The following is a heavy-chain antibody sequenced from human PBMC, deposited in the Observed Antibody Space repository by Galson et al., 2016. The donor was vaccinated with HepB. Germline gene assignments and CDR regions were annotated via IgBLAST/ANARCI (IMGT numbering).Heavy chain of an antibody. Sequence: SLRLSCAATGLTFSSYAMSWVRQAPGKGLEWVSAFSGGNTKYADSVKGRFTISGDNSKNTVYLQMNSLRVEDTAVYYCATRVITMIRGVVDYWGLGTLVTVSS. CDR2: FSGGNT. CDR1: GLTFSSYA. CDR3: ATRVITMIRGVVDY. J-gene: IGHJ4*02. V-gene: IGHV3-23*01. D-gene: IGHD3-10*01.